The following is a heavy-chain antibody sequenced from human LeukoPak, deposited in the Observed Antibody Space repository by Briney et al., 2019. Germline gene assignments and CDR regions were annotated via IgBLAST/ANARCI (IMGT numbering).Heavy chain of an antibody. CDR2: ISSSSSYI. CDR1: GFTFSSYS. CDR3: ARDLGYSYGANPFDY. D-gene: IGHD5-18*01. Sequence: GGSLRLSCAASGFTFSSYSMNWVRQAPGKGLEWVSSISSSSSYIYHADSVKGRFTISRDNAKNSLYLQMNSLRAEDTAVYYCARDLGYSYGANPFDYWGQGTLVTVSS. J-gene: IGHJ4*02. V-gene: IGHV3-21*01.